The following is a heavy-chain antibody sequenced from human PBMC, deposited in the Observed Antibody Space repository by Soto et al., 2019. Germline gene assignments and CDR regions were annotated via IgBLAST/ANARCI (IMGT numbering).Heavy chain of an antibody. CDR2: MNPNSGNT. D-gene: IGHD2-15*01. Sequence: ASVKVSCKASGYTFTSYDINWVRQATGQGLEWMGWMNPNSGNTGYAQKFQGRVTMTRNTSISTAYMELSSLRSEDTAVYYCAITRGYCSGGSCPDAFDIRGQGTMVTVSS. J-gene: IGHJ3*02. CDR3: AITRGYCSGGSCPDAFDI. CDR1: GYTFTSYD. V-gene: IGHV1-8*01.